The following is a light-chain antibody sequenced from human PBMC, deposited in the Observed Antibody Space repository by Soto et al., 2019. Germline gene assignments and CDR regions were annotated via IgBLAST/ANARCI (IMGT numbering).Light chain of an antibody. V-gene: IGKV3-15*01. J-gene: IGKJ1*01. Sequence: EIVMTQSPATLSVSPGERVTLSCTARQSVSGNLAWYQQKPGQPPRLLIFGATTRAPDVHARFSGSGSATEFTLTINNLQPDDFATYYCQQYNSYLWTFGRGTKVDI. CDR1: QSVSGN. CDR2: GAT. CDR3: QQYNSYLWT.